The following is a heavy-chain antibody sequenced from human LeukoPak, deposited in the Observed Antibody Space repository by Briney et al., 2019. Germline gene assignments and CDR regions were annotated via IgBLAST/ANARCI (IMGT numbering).Heavy chain of an antibody. Sequence: GSLRLSCAASGFTFSSYAMSWVRQPPGKGLEWIGDINHSGSTNYNPSLKSRVTISVDTSKNQFSLKLSSVTAADTAVYYCARFPGRQLWFVGYMDVWGKGTTVTVSS. CDR2: INHSGST. CDR1: GFTFSSYA. D-gene: IGHD5-18*01. J-gene: IGHJ6*03. V-gene: IGHV4-34*01. CDR3: ARFPGRQLWFVGYMDV.